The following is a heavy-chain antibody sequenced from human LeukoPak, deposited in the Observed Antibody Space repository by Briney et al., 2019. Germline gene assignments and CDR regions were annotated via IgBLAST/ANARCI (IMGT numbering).Heavy chain of an antibody. CDR2: IYWDDDK. Sequence: SGPTLVKPTQTLTLTCTFSGFSLSTSGVGVGWIRQPPGKALEWLALIYWDDDKRYSPSLKSRLTITKDTSKNQAVLTMTNMDPVDTATYYCAHKKSMVRGAPYGFDPWGQGTLVTVSS. J-gene: IGHJ5*02. CDR1: GFSLSTSGVG. CDR3: AHKKSMVRGAPYGFDP. D-gene: IGHD3-10*01. V-gene: IGHV2-5*02.